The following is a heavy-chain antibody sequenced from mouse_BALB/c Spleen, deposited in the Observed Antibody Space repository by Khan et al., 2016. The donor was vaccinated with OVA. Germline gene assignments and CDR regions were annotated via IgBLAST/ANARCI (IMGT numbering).Heavy chain of an antibody. CDR1: GYTFTSYW. D-gene: IGHD1-1*01. CDR3: TRAGYGAFAY. J-gene: IGHJ3*01. Sequence: VQLQQSGTVLARPGSSVKMSCKASGYTFTSYWIHWVKQRPGQGLEWIGGVFSGISDTSYNQKFKGKAKLTAVTSAITAYMELSSLTNEDSAVYYCTRAGYGAFAYWGQGTLVTVSA. CDR2: VFSGISDT. V-gene: IGHV1-5*01.